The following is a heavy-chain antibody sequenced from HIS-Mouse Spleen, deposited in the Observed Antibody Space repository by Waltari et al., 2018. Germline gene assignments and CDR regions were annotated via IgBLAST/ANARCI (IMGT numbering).Heavy chain of an antibody. CDR3: ARDQMETGDPDY. J-gene: IGHJ4*02. V-gene: IGHV1-69*04. CDR2: IITILGIA. Sequence: QVQLVQSGAEVKKPGSSVKVSCNASAATFSSYAISWVRQAPGQGLEWMGRIITILGIANYAQKFQGRVTITADKSTSTAYMELSSLRSEDTAVYYCARDQMETGDPDYWGQGTLVTVSS. CDR1: AATFSSYA. D-gene: IGHD7-27*01.